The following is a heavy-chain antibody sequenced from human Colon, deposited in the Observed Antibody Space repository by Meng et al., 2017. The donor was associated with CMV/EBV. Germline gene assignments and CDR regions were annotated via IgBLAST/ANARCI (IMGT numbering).Heavy chain of an antibody. CDR3: ARDLKGDGYNSPFDY. CDR2: INPNSGGT. D-gene: IGHD5-24*01. J-gene: IGHJ4*02. CDR1: GYTFTSHY. V-gene: IGHV1-2*02. Sequence: ASVQVSCKASGYTFTSHYMHRVRQAPGQGLEWMGWINPNSGGTNYAQQFQGRVTMTRDTSISTAYMELSRLRSDDTAVYYCARDLKGDGYNSPFDYWGQGTLVTVSS.